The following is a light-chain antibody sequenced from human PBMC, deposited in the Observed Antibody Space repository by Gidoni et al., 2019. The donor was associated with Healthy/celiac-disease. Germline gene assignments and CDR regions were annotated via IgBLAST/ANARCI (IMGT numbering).Light chain of an antibody. CDR1: QSISSW. CDR3: QQYNSYSCT. CDR2: DAS. V-gene: IGKV1-5*01. Sequence: DIQMTQSPSTLSASVGDRVTITCRASQSISSWLAWYQQKPGKAPKLLIYDASSLESGVPSRFSGSGSGTEFTLTIRSLQPDDFATYYCQQYNSYSCTFGPRTKVEIK. J-gene: IGKJ1*01.